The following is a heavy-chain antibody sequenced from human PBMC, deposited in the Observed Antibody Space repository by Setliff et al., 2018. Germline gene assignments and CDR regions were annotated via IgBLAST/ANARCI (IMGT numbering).Heavy chain of an antibody. Sequence: SETLSLTCTVSGDFISSGNYFWSWVRQHPAKGLGWIGYIYSSGGSYYNPSLKSRVTISIDRSKNQFFLEVTSVTAADTAVYFCARDGRFGGPSQGPDYWGQGTLVTVSS. J-gene: IGHJ4*02. CDR3: ARDGRFGGPSQGPDY. CDR2: IYSSGGS. D-gene: IGHD3-10*01. V-gene: IGHV4-31*03. CDR1: GDFISSGNYF.